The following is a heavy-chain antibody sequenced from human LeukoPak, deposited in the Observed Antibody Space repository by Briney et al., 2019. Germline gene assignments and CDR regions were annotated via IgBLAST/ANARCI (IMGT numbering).Heavy chain of an antibody. CDR1: GGTFSSYA. Sequence: ASVKVSCTASGGTFSSYAISWVRQAPGQGLEWMGGIIPIFGTANYAQKFQGRVTIIADESTSTAYMELSSLRSEDTAVYYCAAGGDTAMVTGGDYFDYWGQGTLVTVSS. D-gene: IGHD5-18*01. V-gene: IGHV1-69*13. CDR3: AAGGDTAMVTGGDYFDY. CDR2: IIPIFGTA. J-gene: IGHJ4*02.